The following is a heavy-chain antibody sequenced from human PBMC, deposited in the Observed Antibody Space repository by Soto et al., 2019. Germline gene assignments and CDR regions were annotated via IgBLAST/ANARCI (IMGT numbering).Heavy chain of an antibody. CDR3: ARAPNVLRFLEWLFPLDY. V-gene: IGHV3-11*01. CDR2: ISSSGSTI. D-gene: IGHD3-3*01. J-gene: IGHJ4*02. Sequence: PGGSLRLSCAASGFTFSDYYMSWIRQAPGKGLEWVSYISSSGSTIYYADSVKGRFTISRDNAKNSLYLQMNSLRAEDTAVYYCARAPNVLRFLEWLFPLDYWGQGTLVTVS. CDR1: GFTFSDYY.